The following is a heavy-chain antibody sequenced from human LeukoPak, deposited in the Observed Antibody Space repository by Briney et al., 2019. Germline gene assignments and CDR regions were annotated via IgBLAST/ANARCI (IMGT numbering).Heavy chain of an antibody. V-gene: IGHV3-30*04. Sequence: PGRSLRLSCAASGFTFSSYAMHWVRQAPGKGLEWVAVISYDGSNKHYADSVKGRFTISRDNSKNTLYLQMNSLRAEDTAVYYCAKGSRRYYDSGRDIDYWGQGTLVTVSS. J-gene: IGHJ4*02. D-gene: IGHD3-22*01. CDR2: ISYDGSNK. CDR3: AKGSRRYYDSGRDIDY. CDR1: GFTFSSYA.